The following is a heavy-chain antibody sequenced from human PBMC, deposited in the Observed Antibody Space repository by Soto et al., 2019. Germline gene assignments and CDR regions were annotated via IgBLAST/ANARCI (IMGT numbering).Heavy chain of an antibody. CDR2: IWHDGRNK. CDR1: GFSFSSCG. D-gene: IGHD2-2*01. V-gene: IGHV3-33*01. Sequence: GGSLRLSCAASGFSFSSCGMHWVRQAPGKGLEWVAVIWHDGRNKYYADFVKGRFTISRDNSKNTLYLQMNSLRAEDTAVYYCASRSPALDYWGQGTLVTVSS. J-gene: IGHJ4*02. CDR3: ASRSPALDY.